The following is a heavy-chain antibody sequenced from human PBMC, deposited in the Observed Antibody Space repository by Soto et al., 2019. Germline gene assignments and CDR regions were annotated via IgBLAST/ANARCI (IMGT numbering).Heavy chain of an antibody. Sequence: PSETLSLTCTVSGGSISSGDYYWSWIRQPPGKGLEWIGYIYYSGSTYYNPSLKSRVTISVDTSKNQFSLKLSSVTAADTAVYYCARTMIVVASFDYWGQGTLVTVSS. J-gene: IGHJ4*02. CDR1: GGSISSGDYY. CDR3: ARTMIVVASFDY. V-gene: IGHV4-30-4*01. CDR2: IYYSGST. D-gene: IGHD3-22*01.